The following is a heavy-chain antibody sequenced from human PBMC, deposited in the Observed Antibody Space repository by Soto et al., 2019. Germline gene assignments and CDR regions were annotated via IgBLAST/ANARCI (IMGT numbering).Heavy chain of an antibody. D-gene: IGHD6-19*01. CDR3: ARNPNSSGWYRPLDY. J-gene: IGHJ4*02. CDR2: ISSSSTI. V-gene: IGHV3-48*01. CDR1: GFTFSSYS. Sequence: GGSLRLSCAASGFTFSSYSMNWVRQAPGKGLEWVSYISSSSTIYYADSVKGRFTISRDNAKNSLYLQMNSLRAEDTAVYYCARNPNSSGWYRPLDYWGQGTLVTVSS.